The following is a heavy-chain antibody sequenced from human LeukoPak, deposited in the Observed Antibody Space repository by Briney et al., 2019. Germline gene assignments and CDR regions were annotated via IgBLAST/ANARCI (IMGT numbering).Heavy chain of an antibody. CDR1: EFPFSNYA. Sequence: PGGSLRLSCAVSEFPFSNYAMHWVRQPPGKGLEWVAVVSSHGNDGYYADSVRGRFTISRDNSKNTLYLQIDSLRLEDTAIYYCTRDAYNFNDFDYWGQGTLVTVSS. CDR3: TRDAYNFNDFDY. CDR2: VSSHGNDG. V-gene: IGHV3-30*17. D-gene: IGHD5-24*01. J-gene: IGHJ4*02.